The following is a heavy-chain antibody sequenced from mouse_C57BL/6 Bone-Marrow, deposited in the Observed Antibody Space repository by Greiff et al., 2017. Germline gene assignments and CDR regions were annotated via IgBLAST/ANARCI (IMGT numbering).Heavy chain of an antibody. CDR3: ARTGTTVVAKAY. CDR1: GYTFTSYW. J-gene: IGHJ3*01. Sequence: QVQLQQPGAELVKPGASVKMSCKASGYTFTSYWITWVKQRPGQGLEWIGDISPGSGSTNYTEKFKSKATLTVDTSSSTADMQLSSLTSEDSAVYYGARTGTTVVAKAYWGQGTLVTVSA. D-gene: IGHD1-1*01. V-gene: IGHV1-55*01. CDR2: ISPGSGST.